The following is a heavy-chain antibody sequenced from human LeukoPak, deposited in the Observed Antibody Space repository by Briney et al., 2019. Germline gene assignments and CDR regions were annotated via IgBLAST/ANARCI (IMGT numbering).Heavy chain of an antibody. CDR2: MNPNSGNT. D-gene: IGHD3-16*01. J-gene: IGHJ5*02. V-gene: IGHV1-8*01. CDR3: GRAQRGGPMWFAP. CDR1: GYTFTSYD. Sequence: ASVKVSCKASGYTFTSYDINWVRQATGQGPEWMGWMNPNSGNTGYAQKFQGRVTMTMNTSINTAYMELSSVRSDDTAVYYCGRAQRGGPMWFAPWGQGTLGTVSP.